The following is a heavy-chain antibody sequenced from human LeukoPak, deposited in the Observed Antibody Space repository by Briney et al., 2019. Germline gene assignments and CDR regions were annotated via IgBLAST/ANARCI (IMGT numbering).Heavy chain of an antibody. CDR3: TRIFYYGTRGFYPDF. CDR1: GFTFSDHH. J-gene: IGHJ4*02. V-gene: IGHV3-72*01. D-gene: IGHD3-10*01. CDR2: SINKDYAHST. Sequence: GGSLRLSCAASGFTFSDHHMDWVRQAPGKGLEWIGRSINKDYAHSTVYAASVKGRFTFSRDDPKNSLYLQMNSLTTEDTAVYYCTRIFYYGTRGFYPDFWGQGTLVTVCS.